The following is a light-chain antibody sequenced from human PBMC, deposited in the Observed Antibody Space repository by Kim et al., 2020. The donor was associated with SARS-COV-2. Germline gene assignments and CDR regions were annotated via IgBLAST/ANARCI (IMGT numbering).Light chain of an antibody. CDR2: GAS. Sequence: DIVLTQSPGTLSLSPGESATLSCRASQSINSNHLVWYQQKRGQAPRLLIYGASSRAIGVPDRFSGSGSGTDFTLRIRTLEPEDFAVYYCQQYDSSPLTFGGGTKLEI. J-gene: IGKJ4*01. CDR3: QQYDSSPLT. CDR1: QSINSNH. V-gene: IGKV3-20*01.